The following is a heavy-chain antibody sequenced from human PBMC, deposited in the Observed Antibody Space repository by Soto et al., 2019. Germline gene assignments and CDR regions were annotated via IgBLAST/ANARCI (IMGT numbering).Heavy chain of an antibody. CDR3: ARSSTLANDY. V-gene: IGHV1-8*01. J-gene: IGHJ4*02. D-gene: IGHD6-6*01. CDR1: GYTFTSYD. Sequence: QVQLVQSGAEVKKPGASVKVSCKSSGYTFTSYDINWVRQATGQGLEWMGWLNPNSGNKGNVQKFQGRVTMTRITAISTADRELSSLRSEDTAVHYCARSSTLANDYWGQGTLVHVFS. CDR2: LNPNSGNK.